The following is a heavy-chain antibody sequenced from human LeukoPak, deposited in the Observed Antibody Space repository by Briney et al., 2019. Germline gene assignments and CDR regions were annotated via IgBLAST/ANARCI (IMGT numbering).Heavy chain of an antibody. V-gene: IGHV3-20*04. J-gene: IGHJ5*02. CDR3: ARVAGWHWFDP. CDR1: GFPFSSYW. Sequence: GSLKLSCAASGFPFSSYWMSWVRQAPGKGLEWVSGINWNGNTTRYADSVKGRFTISRDNSKNTVYLQMNNMRVDDTAVYYCARVAGWHWFDPWGQGTLVTVSS. D-gene: IGHD6-19*01. CDR2: INWNGNTT.